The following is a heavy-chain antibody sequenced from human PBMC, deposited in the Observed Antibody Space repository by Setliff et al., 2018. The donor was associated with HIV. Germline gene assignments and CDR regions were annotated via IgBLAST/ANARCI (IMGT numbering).Heavy chain of an antibody. CDR3: ASANWNYLGYWFDP. CDR1: GVSISNYY. J-gene: IGHJ5*02. Sequence: PSETLSLTCTVSGVSISNYYWSWIRQPPGKGLEWIGYMYYSGNTNYNPSLKSRVTISVDTSKSQFSLKLNSVTAADTAVYYCASANWNYLGYWFDPWGQGTLVTVSS. D-gene: IGHD1-7*01. CDR2: MYYSGNT. V-gene: IGHV4-59*01.